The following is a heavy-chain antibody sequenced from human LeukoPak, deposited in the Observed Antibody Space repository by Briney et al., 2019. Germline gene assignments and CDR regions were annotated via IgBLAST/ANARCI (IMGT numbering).Heavy chain of an antibody. V-gene: IGHV3-74*01. CDR2: INSDGSST. J-gene: IGHJ3*02. D-gene: IGHD3-10*01. CDR3: ARAYGSGTYGAFDI. Sequence: GGSLRLSCAASGFTFSSHWMHWVRQDAGKGLVLVSRINSDGSSTGSADSVKGRFTISRDNAKNTLYLQMNSLRGEDTAVYYRARAYGSGTYGAFDIWGQGTKVTVSS. CDR1: GFTFSSHW.